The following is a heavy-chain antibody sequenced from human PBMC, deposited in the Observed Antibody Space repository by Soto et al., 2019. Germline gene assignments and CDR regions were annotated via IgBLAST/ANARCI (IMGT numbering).Heavy chain of an antibody. V-gene: IGHV3-13*05. CDR2: IGTAGDP. CDR1: GFTFSSYD. Sequence: LRLSCAASGFTFSSYDMHWVRQATGKGLEWVSAIGTAGDPYYPGSVKGRFTISRENAKNSLYLQMNSLRAGDTAVYYCARGVGATQDYYYGMDVWGQGTTVTVSS. D-gene: IGHD1-26*01. J-gene: IGHJ6*02. CDR3: ARGVGATQDYYYGMDV.